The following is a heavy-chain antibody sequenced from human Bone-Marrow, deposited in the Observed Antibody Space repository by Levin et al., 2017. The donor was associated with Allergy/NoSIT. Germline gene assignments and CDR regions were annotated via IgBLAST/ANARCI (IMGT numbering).Heavy chain of an antibody. Sequence: SETLSLTCAVSGFPINSGYFWGWIRQPPGKGLDWICSVYHSGNTYHSPSFKSRVTFSIDASKNHFSLPLSSVTAADTAIYYCVKGSHFGSADYYEYFDYSGQGALVTVSS. CDR3: VKGSHFGSADYYEYFDY. V-gene: IGHV4-38-2*01. CDR1: GFPINSGYF. CDR2: VYHSGNT. J-gene: IGHJ4*02. D-gene: IGHD3-3*01.